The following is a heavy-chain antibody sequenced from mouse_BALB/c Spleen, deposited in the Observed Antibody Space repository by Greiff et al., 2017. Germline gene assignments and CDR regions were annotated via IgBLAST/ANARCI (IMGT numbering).Heavy chain of an antibody. Sequence: VMLVESGPGLVAPSQSLSITCTVSGFSLTDYGVSWIRQPPGKGLEWLGVIWGGGSTYYNSALKSRLSISKDNSKSQVFLKMNSLQTDDTAMYYCAKHRDYGYGGYFDYWGQGTTLTVSS. V-gene: IGHV2-6-5*01. CDR1: GFSLTDYG. J-gene: IGHJ2*01. CDR3: AKHRDYGYGGYFDY. CDR2: IWGGGST. D-gene: IGHD1-2*01.